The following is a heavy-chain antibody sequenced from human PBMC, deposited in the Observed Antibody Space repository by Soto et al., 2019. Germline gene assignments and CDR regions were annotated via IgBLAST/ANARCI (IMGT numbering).Heavy chain of an antibody. Sequence: QITLKESGPSLVKPTQTLTLTCTFSGFSLSTSGVGVGWFRQPPGKALEWLAVIYWDDYKHYSPSLKSRLTITKDTSKNQVVLTMTNMDPVVTATYYCARKGYGDYPIDYWGQGTLVTVSS. CDR1: GFSLSTSGVG. CDR2: IYWDDYK. D-gene: IGHD4-17*01. J-gene: IGHJ4*02. CDR3: ARKGYGDYPIDY. V-gene: IGHV2-5*02.